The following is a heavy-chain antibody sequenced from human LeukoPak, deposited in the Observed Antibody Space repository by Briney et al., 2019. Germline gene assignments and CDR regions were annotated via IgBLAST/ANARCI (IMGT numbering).Heavy chain of an antibody. V-gene: IGHV3-21*04. J-gene: IGHJ1*01. CDR3: AKDAGQVLWFGGAPPEYFQH. Sequence: PGGSLRLSCAASGFTFSSYSMNWVRQAPGKGLEWVSSISSSSSYIYYADSVKGRFTISRDNAKNSLYLQMNSLRAEDTAVYYCAKDAGQVLWFGGAPPEYFQHWGQGTLVTVSS. CDR1: GFTFSSYS. CDR2: ISSSSSYI. D-gene: IGHD3-10*01.